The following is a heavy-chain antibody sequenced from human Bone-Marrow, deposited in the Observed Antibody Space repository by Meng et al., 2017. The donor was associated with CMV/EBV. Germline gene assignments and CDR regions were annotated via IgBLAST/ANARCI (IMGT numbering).Heavy chain of an antibody. J-gene: IGHJ3*02. Sequence: CAGCGFTFSRYDMSWVRQAAGERMEWVSAMSGSGGSTYYADSVKGRFTISRDNSKNTLYLQMNSLRAEDTAVYYCAKMDGEKDAFDIWGQGTMVTVSS. CDR2: MSGSGGST. CDR3: AKMDGEKDAFDI. V-gene: IGHV3-23*01. CDR1: GFTFSRYD. D-gene: IGHD3-10*01.